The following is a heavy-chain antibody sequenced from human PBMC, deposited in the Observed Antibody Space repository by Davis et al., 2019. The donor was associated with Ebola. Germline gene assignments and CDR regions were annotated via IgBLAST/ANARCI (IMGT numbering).Heavy chain of an antibody. D-gene: IGHD3-10*01. CDR3: ARDLSPYYYGSGSYYKSGAWGVDY. V-gene: IGHV3-21*01. CDR1: GFTFSSYG. J-gene: IGHJ4*02. CDR2: ISSSSSYI. Sequence: GGSLRLSCAASGFTFSSYGMHWVRQAPGKGLEWVSSISSSSSYIYYADSVKGRFTISRDNAKNSLYLQMNSLRAEDTAVYYCARDLSPYYYGSGSYYKSGAWGVDYWGQGTLVTVSS.